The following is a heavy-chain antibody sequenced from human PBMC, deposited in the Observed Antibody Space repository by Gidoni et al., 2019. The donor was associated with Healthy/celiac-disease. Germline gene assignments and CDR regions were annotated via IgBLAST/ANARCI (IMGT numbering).Heavy chain of an antibody. Sequence: LQLQESGPGLVKPSETLSLTCTVSGGSISSSSYYWGWIRQPPGKGLEWIGSIYYSGSTYYNPSLKSRVTISVDTSKNQFSLKLSSVTAADTAVYYCARRSRPNCSGGSCYSDYFDYWGQGTLVTVSS. J-gene: IGHJ4*02. CDR1: GGSISSSSYY. CDR3: ARRSRPNCSGGSCYSDYFDY. V-gene: IGHV4-39*01. D-gene: IGHD2-15*01. CDR2: IYYSGST.